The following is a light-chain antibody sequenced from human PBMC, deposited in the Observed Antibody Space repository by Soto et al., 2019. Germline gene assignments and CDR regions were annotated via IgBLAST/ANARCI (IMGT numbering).Light chain of an antibody. CDR3: SSYTRTNTPYG. J-gene: IGLJ1*01. Sequence: QSVLTQPPSASGSPGQAVTISCTGSSSDVGAYYFVSWYQHRPGKAPKLILYEVTTRLSGISSRFSGSKSGNTASLTISGLQADYEAYYSRSSYTRTNTPYGFGTGTKVTVL. CDR2: EVT. CDR1: SSDVGAYYF. V-gene: IGLV2-14*01.